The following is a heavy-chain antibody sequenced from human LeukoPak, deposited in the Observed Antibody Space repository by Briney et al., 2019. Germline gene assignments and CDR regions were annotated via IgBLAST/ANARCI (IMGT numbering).Heavy chain of an antibody. CDR1: GGSISSYY. V-gene: IGHV4-59*01. J-gene: IGHJ6*02. Sequence: SETLSLTCTVSGGSISSYYWSWIRQPPGKGLEWIGYIYYSGSTNYNPSLKSRVTISVDTSKNQFSLKLSSVTAADTAVYYCARDIVVVVPAPYGMDVWGQGTTVTVSS. D-gene: IGHD2-15*01. CDR3: ARDIVVVVPAPYGMDV. CDR2: IYYSGST.